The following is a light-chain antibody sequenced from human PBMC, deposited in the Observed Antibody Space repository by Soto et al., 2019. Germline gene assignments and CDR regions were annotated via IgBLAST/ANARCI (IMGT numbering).Light chain of an antibody. Sequence: QSALTQPASVSGSPGQSITISCTGTSSDVGGYNYVSWYQQHPGKAPKLMIYEVSNRPLGVSNRFSGSKSGNTASLTISGLQAEDEADYYCSSYTSSSTLGVFGGGTKLTVL. CDR3: SSYTSSSTLGV. J-gene: IGLJ2*01. V-gene: IGLV2-14*01. CDR1: SSDVGGYNY. CDR2: EVS.